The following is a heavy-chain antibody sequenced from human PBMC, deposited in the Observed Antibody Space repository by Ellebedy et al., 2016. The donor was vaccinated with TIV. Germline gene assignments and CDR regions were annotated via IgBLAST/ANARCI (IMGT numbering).Heavy chain of an antibody. CDR1: GFTFSSYG. J-gene: IGHJ1*01. Sequence: GESLKISCAASGFTFSSYGMHWVRQAPGKGLEWVAVIWYDGSNKDYADSVKGRLTISRDNSKNTLYLQMNSLRDEDTAVYYCARDLNSSGWSPQHWGQGTLVTVSS. D-gene: IGHD6-19*01. CDR3: ARDLNSSGWSPQH. CDR2: IWYDGSNK. V-gene: IGHV3-33*01.